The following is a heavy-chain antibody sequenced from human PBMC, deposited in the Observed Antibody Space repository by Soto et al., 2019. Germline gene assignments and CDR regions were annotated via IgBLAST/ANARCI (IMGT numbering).Heavy chain of an antibody. CDR3: ARERSGNSYNWFDP. D-gene: IGHD2-15*01. J-gene: IGHJ5*02. CDR2: ISSISSYI. Sequence: SLRLSCVASGFTFSSYSMNWVRQAPEKGLDWVSSISSISSYIYYADSLKGRFTISRDNAKNSLYLQMNSLRAEDTAVYYCARERSGNSYNWFDPGGQGPLVTVSS. CDR1: GFTFSSYS. V-gene: IGHV3-21*01.